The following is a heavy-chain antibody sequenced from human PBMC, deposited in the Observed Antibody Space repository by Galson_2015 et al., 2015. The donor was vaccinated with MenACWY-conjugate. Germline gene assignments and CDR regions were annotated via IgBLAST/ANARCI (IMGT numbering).Heavy chain of an antibody. CDR2: IKQDGSEK. D-gene: IGHD4-17*01. Sequence: SLRLSCAASGFTFSDFWMSWVRQAPEKELEWVASIKQDGSEKYLVDSVKGRFTISRDNAKNSVFLQMNSLRAEDTAVYYCARGIGDYVDGSGDCWGQGTLVTVSS. J-gene: IGHJ4*02. CDR1: GFTFSDFW. CDR3: ARGIGDYVDGSGDC. V-gene: IGHV3-7*01.